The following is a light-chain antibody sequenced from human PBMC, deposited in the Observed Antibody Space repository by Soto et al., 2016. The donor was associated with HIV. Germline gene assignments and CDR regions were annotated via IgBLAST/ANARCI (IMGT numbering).Light chain of an antibody. J-gene: IGLJ3*02. CDR3: QVWETSDLPNWV. CDR2: DDS. Sequence: SYELTQPPSVSVAPGKTARINCGGNNIGRKSVHWYQQRPGQAPVLVIYDDSDRPSGIPERFSGSNSGNTATLTISRAEAGDEADYYCQVWETSDLPNWVFGGGTKADRP. V-gene: IGLV3-21*01. CDR1: NIGRKS.